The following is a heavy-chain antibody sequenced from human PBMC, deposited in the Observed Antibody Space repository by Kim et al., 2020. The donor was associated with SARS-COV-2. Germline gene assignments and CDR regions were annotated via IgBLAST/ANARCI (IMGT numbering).Heavy chain of an antibody. CDR1: GYTFTSYA. J-gene: IGHJ4*01. CDR2: INAGNGNT. D-gene: IGHD3-22*01. Sequence: ASVKVSCKASGYTFTSYAMHWVRQAPGQRLEWMGWINAGNGNTKYSQKFQGRVTITRAPSASTAYMERGSLGPKDTAGYYGARGLLNKRLFLEVVVTFD. V-gene: IGHV1-3*01. CDR3: ARGLLNKRLFLEVVVTFD.